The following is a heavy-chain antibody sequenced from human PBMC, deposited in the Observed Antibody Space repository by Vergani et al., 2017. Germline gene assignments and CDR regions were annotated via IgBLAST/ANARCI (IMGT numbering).Heavy chain of an antibody. J-gene: IGHJ4*02. Sequence: QVRLQESGPGLVKPSETLSLICTVSGVSITTNYWSWVRQPPGKGLEWLGYIYYSGSTTYNPSLKSRLTISVDTSKNQFSLRLSSVTAADTALYYCAGDSSSWQRADYWGQGTLVTVSS. CDR1: GVSITTNY. D-gene: IGHD6-13*01. CDR3: AGDSSSWQRADY. V-gene: IGHV4-59*01. CDR2: IYYSGST.